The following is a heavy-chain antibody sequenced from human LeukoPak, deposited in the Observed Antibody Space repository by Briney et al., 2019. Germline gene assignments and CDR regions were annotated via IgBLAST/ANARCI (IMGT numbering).Heavy chain of an antibody. CDR2: IYTSGST. J-gene: IGHJ6*04. CDR1: GGSISSYY. Sequence: SETLSLTCTVSGGSISSYYWGWIRQPAGKGLEWIGRIYTSGSTNYNPSLKSRVTMSVDTSKNQFSLKLSSVTAADTAVYYCARSWIDFWSGYPDMDVWGKGTTVTVSS. CDR3: ARSWIDFWSGYPDMDV. V-gene: IGHV4-4*07. D-gene: IGHD3-3*01.